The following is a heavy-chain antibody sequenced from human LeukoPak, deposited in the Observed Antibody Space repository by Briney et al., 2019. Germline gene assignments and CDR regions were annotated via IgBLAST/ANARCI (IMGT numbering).Heavy chain of an antibody. CDR3: ARSYSSGWYEYYFDY. CDR1: GGTFSSYA. J-gene: IGHJ4*02. CDR2: IIPILGIA. V-gene: IGHV1-69*04. Sequence: SAKVSCKASGGTFSSYAISWVRQAPGQGLEWMGRIIPILGIANYAQKFQGRVTITADKSTSTAYMELSSLRSEDTAVYYCARSYSSGWYEYYFDYWGQGTLVTVSS. D-gene: IGHD6-19*01.